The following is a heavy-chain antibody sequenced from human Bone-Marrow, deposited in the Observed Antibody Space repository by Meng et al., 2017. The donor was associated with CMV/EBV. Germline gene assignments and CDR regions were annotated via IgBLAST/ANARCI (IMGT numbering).Heavy chain of an antibody. CDR1: VGSISSYY. V-gene: IGHV4-4*07. CDR3: AREGHNSSGWSR. J-gene: IGHJ4*02. Sequence: QLQLQESGHGLVKPSETPSLTCTVSVGSISSYYWSWIRQPAEKGLEWIGRIYTSGSTNYNPSLKSRVTISVDTSKNQFSLKLSSVTAADTAVYYCAREGHNSSGWSRWGQGTLVTVSS. CDR2: IYTSGST. D-gene: IGHD6-19*01.